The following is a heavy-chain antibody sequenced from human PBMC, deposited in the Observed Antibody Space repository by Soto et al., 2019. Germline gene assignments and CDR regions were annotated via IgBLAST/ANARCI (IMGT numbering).Heavy chain of an antibody. J-gene: IGHJ6*02. D-gene: IGHD6-13*01. CDR1: GYTFTAYH. V-gene: IGHV1-2*02. CDR2: INPNSGGA. CDR3: ARYSSSPRYYYYGVDV. Sequence: ASVKVSCKTSGYTFTAYHIHWVRQAPGQGLEWMGWINPNSGGANYAQKFEGRVTMTRDTSISTAYMELSRLRSDDTAVYYCARYSSSPRYYYYGVDVWGQGTTVTVSS.